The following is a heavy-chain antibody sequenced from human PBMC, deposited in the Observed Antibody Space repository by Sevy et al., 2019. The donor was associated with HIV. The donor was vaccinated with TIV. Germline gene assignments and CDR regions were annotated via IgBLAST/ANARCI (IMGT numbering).Heavy chain of an antibody. J-gene: IGHJ1*01. D-gene: IGHD6-13*01. V-gene: IGHV4-30-2*01. Sequence: SETLSLTCAVSGGSISSGGYSWSWIRQPPGKGLEWIGYIYHSGSTYYNPSLKSRVTISVDRSKNQFSLKLSSVTAADTAVYYCVRVVAAAGNAEYFQHWGQGTLVTVSS. CDR2: IYHSGST. CDR3: VRVVAAAGNAEYFQH. CDR1: GGSISSGGYS.